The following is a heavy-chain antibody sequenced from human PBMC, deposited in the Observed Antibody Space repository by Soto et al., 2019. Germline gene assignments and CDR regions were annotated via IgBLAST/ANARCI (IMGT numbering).Heavy chain of an antibody. CDR2: ISGNGDST. CDR3: ALGYNYAPFDP. D-gene: IGHD5-18*01. CDR1: GFTFSSYG. J-gene: IGHJ5*02. Sequence: EVQLLDSGGGLVQPGGSLRLSCAASGFTFSSYGMSWVRQAPGRGLEWVSGISGNGDSTYYADSVKGRFTISRDNSRSTLYLQMNTLRAEDTAVYYCALGYNYAPFDPWGQGTLVTVSS. V-gene: IGHV3-23*01.